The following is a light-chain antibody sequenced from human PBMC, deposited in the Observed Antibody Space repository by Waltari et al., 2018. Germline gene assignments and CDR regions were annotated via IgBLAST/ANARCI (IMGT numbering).Light chain of an antibody. CDR3: QQYYSTPGYT. CDR2: WAS. CDR1: WGVLYSSNNKNY. J-gene: IGKJ2*01. Sequence: DIVMTPSPASLAVSLGERATIHGKYRWGVLYSSNNKNYLAWYQQKPGQPPKLLIYWASTRESGVPDRFSGSGSGTDFTLTISSLQAEDVAVYYCQQYYSTPGYTFGQGTKLEI. V-gene: IGKV4-1*01.